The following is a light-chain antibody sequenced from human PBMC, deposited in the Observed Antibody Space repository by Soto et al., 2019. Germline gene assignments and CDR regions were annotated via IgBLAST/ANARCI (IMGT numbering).Light chain of an antibody. J-gene: IGKJ2*01. CDR1: QNVSSSY. Sequence: EIVLTQSPGTLSLSPGERATLSCRASQNVSSSYLAWYQQKPGQAPRLLIYGASSRATGIPERFSGSGSGTDFTLTISRLEPEDFAVYYCQQYGSSLYTFGQGTKVDIK. V-gene: IGKV3-20*01. CDR2: GAS. CDR3: QQYGSSLYT.